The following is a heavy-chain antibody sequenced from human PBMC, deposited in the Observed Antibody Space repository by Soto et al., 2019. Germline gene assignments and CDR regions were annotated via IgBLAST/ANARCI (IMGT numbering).Heavy chain of an antibody. CDR3: ARHEAYGDYEGGFDY. V-gene: IGHV4-39*01. CDR1: GGSISSSSYY. D-gene: IGHD4-17*01. Sequence: QLQLQESGPGLVKPSETLSLTCTVSGGSISSSSYYWGWIRQPPGKGLEWIGSIYYSGSTYYNPSLKSRVTISVDTSKNQFSLKLSSVTAADTAVYYCARHEAYGDYEGGFDYWGQGTPVTVSS. J-gene: IGHJ4*02. CDR2: IYYSGST.